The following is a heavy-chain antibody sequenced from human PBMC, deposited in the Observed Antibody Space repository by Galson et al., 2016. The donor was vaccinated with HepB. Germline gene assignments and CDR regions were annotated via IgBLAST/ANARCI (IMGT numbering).Heavy chain of an antibody. CDR3: THISYYDFWSGLRIDY. V-gene: IGHV2-5*02. CDR1: GFSLSTNAVA. J-gene: IGHJ4*02. CDR2: IYWDDDK. Sequence: PALVTPTQTLTLTCTFSGFSLSTNAVAVGWVRQPPGKALEWLGIIYWDDDKRYSPSLKSRLTITKDTSKNQVVLTMTNMDPVDTATYYCTHISYYDFWSGLRIDYWGQGTLVTVSS. D-gene: IGHD3-3*01.